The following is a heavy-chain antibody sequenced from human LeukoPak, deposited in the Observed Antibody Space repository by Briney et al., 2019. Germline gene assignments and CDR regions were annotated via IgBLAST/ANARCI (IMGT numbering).Heavy chain of an antibody. J-gene: IGHJ4*02. D-gene: IGHD5-24*01. CDR1: GFTFSSYA. CDR3: AKAVRIVDMAFDY. V-gene: IGHV3-23*01. Sequence: GGSLRLSCAASGFTFSSYAMSWVRQAPGKGLEWVSSIRGSGDNTWYADSVKGRFTISRDNSKNMLYLQMDSLRAEDTAVYYCAKAVRIVDMAFDYWGQGTLVTVSS. CDR2: IRGSGDNT.